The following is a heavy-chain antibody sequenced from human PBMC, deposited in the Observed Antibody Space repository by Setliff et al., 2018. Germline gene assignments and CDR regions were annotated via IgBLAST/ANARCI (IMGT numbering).Heavy chain of an antibody. V-gene: IGHV3-7*03. CDR1: GFTFGSSW. Sequence: GGSLRLSCAASGFTFGSSWITWVRQAPGKGLERVAIINPDGSEKYYLDSVKGRFTISRDNAKNSLYPQMSSLRAEDTAVYYCARDRGGGLYDYWGRGTLVTVSS. CDR3: ARDRGGGLYDY. CDR2: INPDGSEK. J-gene: IGHJ4*02. D-gene: IGHD3-16*01.